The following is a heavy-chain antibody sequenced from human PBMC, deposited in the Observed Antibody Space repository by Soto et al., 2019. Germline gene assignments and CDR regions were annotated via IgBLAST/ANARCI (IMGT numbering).Heavy chain of an antibody. CDR2: ISGSGGST. V-gene: IGHV3-23*01. CDR1: GFTLSSYA. Sequence: GGSLRLSCAASGFTLSSYAMSWVRQAPGKGLEWVSAISGSGGSTYYADSVKGRFTISRDNSKNTLYLQMNSLRAEDTAVYYCATAPADRATVTGTDECFQHWGQGTLVTVSS. CDR3: ATAPADRATVTGTDECFQH. J-gene: IGHJ1*01. D-gene: IGHD6-19*01.